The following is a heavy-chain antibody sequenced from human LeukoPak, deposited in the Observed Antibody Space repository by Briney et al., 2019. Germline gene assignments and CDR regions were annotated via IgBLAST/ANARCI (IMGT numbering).Heavy chain of an antibody. J-gene: IGHJ6*03. Sequence: ASVKVSCKASGYTLTAYYIHWVRQAPGQGLEWMGWMNPHSGGTNYAQKFRARVSMTTDTTINTAYLELTGLTSDDTALYYWARPGRPAPGWDVGAKGPRVPVPS. D-gene: IGHD6-6*01. CDR1: GYTLTAYY. CDR3: ARPGRPAPGWDV. V-gene: IGHV1-2*02. CDR2: MNPHSGGT.